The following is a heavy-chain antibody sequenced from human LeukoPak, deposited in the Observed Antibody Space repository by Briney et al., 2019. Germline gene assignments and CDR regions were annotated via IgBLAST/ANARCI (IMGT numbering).Heavy chain of an antibody. CDR1: GGSISSYY. J-gene: IGHJ5*02. V-gene: IGHV4-59*01. CDR3: ARDSLYGSGVKRFDP. CDR2: VYYSGST. D-gene: IGHD3-10*01. Sequence: SETLSLTCSVSGGSISSYYWSWIRQPPRKGLEWVGYVYYSGSTNYNPSLKSRVTISVDTSKNQFSLKLSSVTAADTAVYYCARDSLYGSGVKRFDPWGQGTLVTVSS.